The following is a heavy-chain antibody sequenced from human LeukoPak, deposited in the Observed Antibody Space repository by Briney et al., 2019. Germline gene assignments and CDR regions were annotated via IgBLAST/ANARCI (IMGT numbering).Heavy chain of an antibody. J-gene: IGHJ6*02. CDR1: GYTFTGYY. CDR3: VSQYSYGPNYYGMDV. D-gene: IGHD5-18*01. V-gene: IGHV1-69*13. Sequence: ASVTVSCTASGYTFTGYYMHWVRQAPGQGLEWMGGIIPIFGTANYAQKFQGRVTITADESTSTAYMELSSLRSEDTAVYYCVSQYSYGPNYYGMDVWGQGTTVTVSS. CDR2: IIPIFGTA.